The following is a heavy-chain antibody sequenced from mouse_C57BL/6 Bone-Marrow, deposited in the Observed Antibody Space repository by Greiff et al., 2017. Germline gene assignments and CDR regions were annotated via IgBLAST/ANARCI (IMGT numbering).Heavy chain of an antibody. CDR2: ISNGGGST. V-gene: IGHV5-12*01. CDR1: GFTFSDYY. Sequence: EVKLMESGGGLVQPGGSLKLSCAASGFTFSDYYMYWVRQTPEKRLEWVAYISNGGGSTYYPDTVKGRFTISRDNAKNTLYLQMSRLNSEDTAMYYCAREGRGYYFDYWGQGTTLTVSS. CDR3: AREGRGYYFDY. J-gene: IGHJ2*01.